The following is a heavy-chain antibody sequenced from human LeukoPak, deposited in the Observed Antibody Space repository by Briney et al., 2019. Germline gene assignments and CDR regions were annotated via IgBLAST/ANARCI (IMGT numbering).Heavy chain of an antibody. Sequence: SETLSLTCAVYGGSFSGYYWSWIRQPPGKGLEWIGEINHSGSTNYNPPLKSRVTISVDTSKNQFSLKLSSVTAADTAVYYCARGLLFGVVVPAAIHNYYGMDVWGQGTTVTVSS. CDR1: GGSFSGYY. V-gene: IGHV4-34*01. J-gene: IGHJ6*02. CDR3: ARGLLFGVVVPAAIHNYYGMDV. D-gene: IGHD2-2*01. CDR2: INHSGST.